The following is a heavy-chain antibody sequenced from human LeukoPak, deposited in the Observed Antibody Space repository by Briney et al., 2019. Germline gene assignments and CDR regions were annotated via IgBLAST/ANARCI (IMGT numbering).Heavy chain of an antibody. Sequence: GSLRLSCAASEFIFSGYWMHWVRQAPGKGLVWVSHINYDGSDTTYADSVKGRFTISRDNSKNTLYLQMNSLRAEDTAVYYCAKDGRIAVAGSEGYFDYWGQGTLVTVSS. D-gene: IGHD6-19*01. CDR3: AKDGRIAVAGSEGYFDY. CDR2: INYDGSDT. V-gene: IGHV3-74*01. J-gene: IGHJ4*02. CDR1: EFIFSGYW.